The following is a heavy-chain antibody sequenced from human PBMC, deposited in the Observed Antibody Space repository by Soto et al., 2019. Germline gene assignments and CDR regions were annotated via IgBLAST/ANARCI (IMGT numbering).Heavy chain of an antibody. CDR3: ASPVRGTAMVFDY. CDR1: GGSISSSSYY. D-gene: IGHD5-18*01. CDR2: IYYSGST. V-gene: IGHV4-39*01. Sequence: SETLSLTCTVSGGSISSSSYYWGWIRQPPGKGLEWIGSIYYSGSTYYNPSLKSRVTISVDTSKNQFSLKLSSVTAADTAVYYCASPVRGTAMVFDYWGQGTLVTVSS. J-gene: IGHJ4*02.